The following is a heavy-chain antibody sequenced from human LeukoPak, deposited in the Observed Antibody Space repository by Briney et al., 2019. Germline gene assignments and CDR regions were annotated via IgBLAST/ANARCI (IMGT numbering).Heavy chain of an antibody. D-gene: IGHD2-2*01. J-gene: IGHJ6*03. V-gene: IGHV4-59*12. CDR1: GGSISSYY. Sequence: SETLSLTCTASGGSISSYYWSWIRQPPGKGLEWIGYIYYSGSTNYNPSLKSRVTMSVDTSKNQFSLQLSSVTAADTAVYYCARDLQGRDCSSTSPRICYYYYYMDVWGKGTTVTVSS. CDR2: IYYSGST. CDR3: ARDLQGRDCSSTSPRICYYYYYMDV.